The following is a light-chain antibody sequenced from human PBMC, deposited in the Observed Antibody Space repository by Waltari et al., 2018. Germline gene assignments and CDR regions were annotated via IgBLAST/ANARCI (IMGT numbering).Light chain of an antibody. CDR2: EAF. Sequence: DIQLTQSPPTLAASVGDRVTITCRASQSITRWLAWYQQKPGRAPKLLIYEAFNLVTGVPSRFSGTGSGTVFTLTISSLEPDDFATYYCQQFVGYPYTFGQGTKVETK. V-gene: IGKV1-5*03. CDR1: QSITRW. CDR3: QQFVGYPYT. J-gene: IGKJ2*01.